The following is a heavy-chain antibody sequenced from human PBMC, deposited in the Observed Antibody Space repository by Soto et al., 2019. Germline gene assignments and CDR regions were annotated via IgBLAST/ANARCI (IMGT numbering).Heavy chain of an antibody. CDR1: SDSIFNYY. D-gene: IGHD6-19*01. CDR3: ARQLCGSGYYFDY. CDR2: IYSSGTT. J-gene: IGHJ4*02. Sequence: GTLYITCAVSSDSIFNYYWCWIRQPPEKGLEWIRYIYSSGTTNYNPSLKSRVTISVDTSKNQFSLNLSSVTAADTAVYYCARQLCGSGYYFDYWGQGTLVTV. V-gene: IGHV4-59*01.